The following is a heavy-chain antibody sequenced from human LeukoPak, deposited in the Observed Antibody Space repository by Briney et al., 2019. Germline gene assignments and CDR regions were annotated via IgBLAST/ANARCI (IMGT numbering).Heavy chain of an antibody. V-gene: IGHV4-34*01. CDR3: ARAMPYFYGSIAVPGTIDY. CDR2: INHSGST. CDR1: GETFIHNF. D-gene: IGHD6-19*01. Sequence: PSETLSLTCAVYGETFIHNFWTWIRQPPGKGLEWIGQINHSGSTYYNPSLKSRVTILVDTSKNQFSLKLTSVTAADTAVYHCARAMPYFYGSIAVPGTIDYWGQGILVTVSS. J-gene: IGHJ4*02.